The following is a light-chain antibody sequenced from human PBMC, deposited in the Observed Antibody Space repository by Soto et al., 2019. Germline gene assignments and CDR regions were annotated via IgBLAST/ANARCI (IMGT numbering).Light chain of an antibody. J-gene: IGKJ1*01. CDR2: DAS. Sequence: DIQMTQSPSTLSASVGDRVTITCRASQSISTWLAWYQQKPGKAPKLLIYDASSLESGVPSRFSGSGSGTEFTLTISSLKPDDFATYYCQQYNRPWTFGQGTKVEMK. CDR3: QQYNRPWT. CDR1: QSISTW. V-gene: IGKV1-5*01.